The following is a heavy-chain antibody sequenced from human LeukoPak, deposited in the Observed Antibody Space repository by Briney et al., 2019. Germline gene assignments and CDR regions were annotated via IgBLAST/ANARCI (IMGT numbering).Heavy chain of an antibody. D-gene: IGHD3-10*01. J-gene: IGHJ4*02. CDR3: AREGSMVRGVGIFGFDY. CDR1: GYTLTGYY. Sequence: ASVKVSCKASGYTLTGYYMHWVRQAPGQGPEWMGVISPSGGSTTYAQKFQGRVTITRDTSASTAYMELSSLKSEDMAVYYCAREGSMVRGVGIFGFDYWGQGTLVTVSS. CDR2: ISPSGGST. V-gene: IGHV1-46*01.